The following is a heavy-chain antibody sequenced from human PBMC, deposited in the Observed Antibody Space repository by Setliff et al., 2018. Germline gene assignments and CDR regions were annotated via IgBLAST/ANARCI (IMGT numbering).Heavy chain of an antibody. CDR1: GGSVSTFY. CDR2: IFTSGST. CDR3: SHSTTFDLHHDY. V-gene: IGHV4-4*09. J-gene: IGHJ4*02. Sequence: PSETLSLTCRVSGGSVSTFYWTWIRQPPGKGLEWIGYIFTSGSTQYKPSLKGRATISRDTSSNQFSLRLFSVTAADTAVYYCSHSTTFDLHHDYWGQGALVTVSS. D-gene: IGHD3-9*01.